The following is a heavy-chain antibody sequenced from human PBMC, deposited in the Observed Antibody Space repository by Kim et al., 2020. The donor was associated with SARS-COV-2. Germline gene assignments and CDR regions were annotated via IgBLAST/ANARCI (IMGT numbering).Heavy chain of an antibody. CDR1: GFTVSSNY. CDR2: IYSGGST. V-gene: IGHV3-66*01. CDR3: ARAPYYYDSTGYYFDY. D-gene: IGHD3-22*01. J-gene: IGHJ4*02. Sequence: GGSLRLSCAASGFTVSSNYMSWVRQAPGKGLGWVSVIYSGGSTYYADSVKGRFTISRDNSKNTLYLQMNSLRAEDTAVYYCARAPYYYDSTGYYFDYWGQRTLVTVSS.